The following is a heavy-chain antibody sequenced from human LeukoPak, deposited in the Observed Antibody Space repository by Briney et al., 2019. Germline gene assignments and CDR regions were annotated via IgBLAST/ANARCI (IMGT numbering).Heavy chain of an antibody. CDR3: AKSTMIVVVIPPFDY. V-gene: IGHV3-23*01. CDR1: GFTFSSYA. J-gene: IGHJ4*02. D-gene: IGHD3-22*01. CDR2: ISGSGGST. Sequence: GGSLRLSCAASGFTFSSYAMSWVRQAPGKGLEWVSAISGSGGSTYYADSVKGRFTISRDNSKNTLYLQMNRLRADDTAVYYCAKSTMIVVVIPPFDYWGQGTLVTVSS.